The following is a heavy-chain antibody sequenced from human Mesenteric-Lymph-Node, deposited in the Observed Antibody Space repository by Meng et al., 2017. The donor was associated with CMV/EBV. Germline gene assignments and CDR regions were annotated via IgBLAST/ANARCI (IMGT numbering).Heavy chain of an antibody. J-gene: IGHJ4*02. CDR1: GGSFSGYY. Sequence: LTCAVYGGSFSGYYWSWIRQPPGKGLEWIGEINHSGSTNYNPSLKSRVTISVDTSKNQFSLKLSSVTAADTAVYYCARGTVSRAFDYWGQGTLVTVSS. CDR3: ARGTVSRAFDY. V-gene: IGHV4-34*01. D-gene: IGHD4-17*01. CDR2: INHSGST.